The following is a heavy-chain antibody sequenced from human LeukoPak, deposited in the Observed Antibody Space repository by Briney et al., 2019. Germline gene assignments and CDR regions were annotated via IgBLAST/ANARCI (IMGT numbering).Heavy chain of an antibody. D-gene: IGHD3-3*01. V-gene: IGHV3-23*01. Sequence: GGSLRLSCAASGFTFSSYGMHWVRQAPGKGLEWVSAIRGGGGGTYYADSVKGRFTIFRDNSKSTLYLEMNSLRAEDTAIYFCAKVLKSGYDYYGMDVWGQGTTVTVSS. CDR1: GFTFSSYG. CDR3: AKVLKSGYDYYGMDV. J-gene: IGHJ6*02. CDR2: IRGGGGGT.